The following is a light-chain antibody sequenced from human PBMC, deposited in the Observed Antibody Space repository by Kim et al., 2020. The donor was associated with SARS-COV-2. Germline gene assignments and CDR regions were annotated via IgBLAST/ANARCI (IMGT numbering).Light chain of an antibody. Sequence: SPGERATLSCRASQSVSSSYLAWYQQKPGQAPRLFIYGASSRATGIPDRFSGSGSGTDFTLTISRLEPEDFAVYYCQQYGSSPPYTFGQGTKLEIK. CDR3: QQYGSSPPYT. J-gene: IGKJ2*01. CDR1: QSVSSSY. V-gene: IGKV3-20*01. CDR2: GAS.